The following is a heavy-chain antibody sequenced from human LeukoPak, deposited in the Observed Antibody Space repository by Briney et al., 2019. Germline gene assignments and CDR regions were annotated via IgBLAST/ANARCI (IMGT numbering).Heavy chain of an antibody. Sequence: SETLSLTCTVSGGSISGSNYYWGWIRQPPGKGLEWVGTIYYSGTTYYNPSLKSRVTISVDTSKNQFSLKLSSVTAADTAVYYCARGRFIRVAYYYGSGSPQFDPWGQGTLVTVSS. D-gene: IGHD3-10*01. CDR3: ARGRFIRVAYYYGSGSPQFDP. CDR2: IYYSGTT. V-gene: IGHV4-39*07. J-gene: IGHJ5*02. CDR1: GGSISGSNYY.